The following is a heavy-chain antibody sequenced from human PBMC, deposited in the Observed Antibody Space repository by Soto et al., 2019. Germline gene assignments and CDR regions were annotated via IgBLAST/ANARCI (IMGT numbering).Heavy chain of an antibody. D-gene: IGHD3-22*01. J-gene: IGHJ5*01. CDR3: ARDDSTRHSRAPFGS. CDR2: IWYDGSNK. Sequence: QSGGSLRLSCAASGFTFSSYGMHWVRQAPGKGLEWVAVIWYDGSNKYYADSVKGRFTISRDNSKNTLYLQMNSLRAEDTAVYYCARDDSTRHSRAPFGSWGHGTLVT. CDR1: GFTFSSYG. V-gene: IGHV3-33*01.